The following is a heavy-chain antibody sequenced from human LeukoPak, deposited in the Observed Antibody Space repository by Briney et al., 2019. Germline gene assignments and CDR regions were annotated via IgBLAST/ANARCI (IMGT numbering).Heavy chain of an antibody. CDR2: IIPIFGTA. J-gene: IGHJ6*03. D-gene: IGHD6-13*01. CDR3: ASEKLAAAGTGLYYMDV. V-gene: IGHV1-69*05. Sequence: SVKVSCKASGGTFSSYAISWVRQAPGQGLEWMGRIIPIFGTANYAQKFQGRVTIKTDESTSTAYMEVSSLRYKETGVYDCASEKLAAAGTGLYYMDVWGKATTVTVSS. CDR1: GGTFSSYA.